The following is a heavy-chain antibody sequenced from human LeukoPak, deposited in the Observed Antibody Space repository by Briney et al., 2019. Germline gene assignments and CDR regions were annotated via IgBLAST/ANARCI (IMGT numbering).Heavy chain of an antibody. J-gene: IGHJ6*02. Sequence: VASAKVSCKASGYTFTSYAMHWVRQAPGQRLEWMGWINAGNGNTKYSQKFQGRVTITRDTSASTAYMELSSLRSEDTAVYYCARGAARGVIITGPKPRDYYGMDVWGQGTTVTVSS. CDR3: ARGAARGVIITGPKPRDYYGMDV. CDR2: INAGNGNT. V-gene: IGHV1-3*01. D-gene: IGHD3-10*01. CDR1: GYTFTSYA.